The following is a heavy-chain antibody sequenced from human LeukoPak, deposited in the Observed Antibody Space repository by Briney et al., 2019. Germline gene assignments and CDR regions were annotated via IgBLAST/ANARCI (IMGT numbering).Heavy chain of an antibody. Sequence: GGSLRLSCAASGFTFSDYFMGWIRQAPGKGLEWVSSISSSSSYIYYADSVKGRFTISRDNARNSLYLQMNSLRAEDTAVYYCARDGLAAATLHWCFDLWGRGTLVTVSS. CDR1: GFTFSDYF. D-gene: IGHD2-15*01. J-gene: IGHJ2*01. CDR3: ARDGLAAATLHWCFDL. CDR2: ISSSSSYI. V-gene: IGHV3-11*06.